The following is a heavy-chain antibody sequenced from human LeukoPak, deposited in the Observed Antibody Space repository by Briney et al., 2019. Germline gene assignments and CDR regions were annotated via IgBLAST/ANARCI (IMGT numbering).Heavy chain of an antibody. CDR2: INPNSGGT. J-gene: IGHJ5*02. CDR3: ARKTPISCTGGSRTTPLDP. D-gene: IGHD2-15*01. V-gene: IGHV1-2*02. Sequence: ASVKVSCKTSGYTFTGYYMHWVRQAPGQTLEWMGWINPNSGGTKYAQKFQGRVTMTRDTSSTTAYMELSSLRSDDTAMYYCARKTPISCTGGSRTTPLDPWGQGTQVTVSS. CDR1: GYTFTGYY.